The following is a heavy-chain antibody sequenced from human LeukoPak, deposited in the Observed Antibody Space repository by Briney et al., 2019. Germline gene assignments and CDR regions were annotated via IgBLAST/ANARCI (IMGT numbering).Heavy chain of an antibody. CDR1: GYTFTSYA. J-gene: IGHJ4*02. D-gene: IGHD1-26*01. CDR2: INDGDGNT. CDR3: ARERGEFGGSYFLDY. V-gene: IGHV1-3*03. Sequence: AAVKVSCKASGYTFTSYAVHWVRRAPGQSLEWMGYINDGDGNTKYSQEFQGRVTITRDTSASIVYMELSSLRSEDMAFYYCARERGEFGGSYFLDYWGQGTLVTVSS.